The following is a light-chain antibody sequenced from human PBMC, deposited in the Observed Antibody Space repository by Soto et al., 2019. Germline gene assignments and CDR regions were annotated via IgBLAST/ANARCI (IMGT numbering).Light chain of an antibody. J-gene: IGLJ2*01. CDR2: DNN. Sequence: QSVLTQPPSVSAAPGQKVTISCSGSSSNTGKNYVSWYQQFPGTAPKLLIYDNNKRPSGIPDRFSASKSGTSATLGITGLQTGDEAHYYCGTWDSSLSVVLFGGGTKVTVL. CDR1: SSNTGKNY. CDR3: GTWDSSLSVVL. V-gene: IGLV1-51*01.